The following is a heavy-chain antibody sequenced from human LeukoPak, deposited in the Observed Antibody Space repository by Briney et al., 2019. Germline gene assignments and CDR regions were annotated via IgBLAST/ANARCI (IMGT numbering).Heavy chain of an antibody. J-gene: IGHJ6*03. CDR3: ARIAAPQYYYYMDV. D-gene: IGHD6-6*01. V-gene: IGHV4-39*01. CDR1: GGSISSSSYY. CDR2: IYYSGGT. Sequence: SETLSLTCTVSGGSISSSSYYWGWIRQPPGKGLEWIGSIYYSGGTYYNPSLKSRVTISVDTSKNQFSLKLSSVTAADTAVYYCARIAAPQYYYYMDVWGKGTTVTVSS.